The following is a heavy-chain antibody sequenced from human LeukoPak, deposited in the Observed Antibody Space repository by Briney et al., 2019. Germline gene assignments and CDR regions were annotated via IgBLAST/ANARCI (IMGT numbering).Heavy chain of an antibody. CDR2: INHSGNT. V-gene: IGHV4-34*01. CDR3: AGVRKTYYYASGSYQLDY. D-gene: IGHD3-10*01. J-gene: IGHJ4*02. Sequence: SETLSLTCAVYGGSFSGYYWSWIRQPPGKGLEWIGEINHSGNTNYNPSLKSRVTISVDTSKNQFSLMLSSVTAADTAVYFCAGVRKTYYYASGSYQLDYWGQGTLVTVSS. CDR1: GGSFSGYY.